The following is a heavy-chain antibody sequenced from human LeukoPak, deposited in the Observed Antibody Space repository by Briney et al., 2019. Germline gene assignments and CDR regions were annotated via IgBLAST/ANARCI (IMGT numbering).Heavy chain of an antibody. CDR2: INHSGST. D-gene: IGHD3-10*01. CDR1: GGSFSGYY. Sequence: SETLSLTCAVYGGSFSGYYWSWIRQPPGKGLEWIGEINHSGSTNYNPSLKSRVTISVDTSKNQFSLKLSSVTAADTAVYYCARFVTMVRGALGWFDPWGQGTLVTVSS. J-gene: IGHJ5*02. V-gene: IGHV4-34*01. CDR3: ARFVTMVRGALGWFDP.